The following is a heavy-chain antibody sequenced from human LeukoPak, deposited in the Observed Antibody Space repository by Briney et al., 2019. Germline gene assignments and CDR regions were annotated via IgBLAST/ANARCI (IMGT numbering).Heavy chain of an antibody. J-gene: IGHJ3*02. CDR3: ARGLHYYDSSPPGAFDI. CDR1: GYTFTSYY. CDR2: INPSGGST. V-gene: IGHV1-46*01. D-gene: IGHD3-22*01. Sequence: ASVKVSCKASGYTFTSYYMHWVRQAPGQGLEWMGIINPSGGSTSYAQKFQGRVTMTRDTSTSTVYMELSSLRSEDTAVYYCARGLHYYDSSPPGAFDIWGQGTMVTVSS.